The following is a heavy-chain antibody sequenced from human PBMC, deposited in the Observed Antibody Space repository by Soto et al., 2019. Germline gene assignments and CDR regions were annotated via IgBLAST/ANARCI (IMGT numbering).Heavy chain of an antibody. CDR3: ARGSPSSSFHDAFDI. CDR1: GFTFSDYY. Sequence: GGSLRLSCAASGFTFSDYYMTWIRQAPGKGLEWVSYISSSGSTIYYADSVKGRFTISRDNAKNSLYLQMNSLRAEDTAVYYCARGSPSSSFHDAFDIWGQGTMVTVSS. V-gene: IGHV3-11*01. CDR2: ISSSGSTI. D-gene: IGHD6-6*01. J-gene: IGHJ3*02.